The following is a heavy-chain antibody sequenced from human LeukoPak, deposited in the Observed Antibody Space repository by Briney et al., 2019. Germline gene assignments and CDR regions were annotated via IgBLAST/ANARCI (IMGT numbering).Heavy chain of an antibody. D-gene: IGHD4-17*01. V-gene: IGHV4-59*01. CDR1: GGYISSYY. CDR2: IYYSGST. CDR3: ARVRYGDYGANWFDP. Sequence: SETLSLTCTVSGGYISSYYWSWIRQPPGKGLEWIGYIYYSGSTNYNPSLKSRVTISVDTSKNQFSLKLSSVTAADTAVYYCARVRYGDYGANWFDPWGQGTLVTVSS. J-gene: IGHJ5*02.